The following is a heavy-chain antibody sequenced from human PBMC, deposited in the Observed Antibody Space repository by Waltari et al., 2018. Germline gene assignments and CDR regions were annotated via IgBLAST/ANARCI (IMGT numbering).Heavy chain of an antibody. V-gene: IGHV3-21*01. Sequence: EVHLVESGGGLVKPGGSLRLSCEASGFSFRTYAMRWVRQTPGKALEWLASIGSGGSYIYYADSMRGRFVISRDDATNSLYLHIHSLRAEDTAMYYCAREGQQLARYLDSWGQGTLVTVSS. D-gene: IGHD6-13*01. CDR1: GFSFRTYA. CDR3: AREGQQLARYLDS. J-gene: IGHJ4*02. CDR2: IGSGGSYI.